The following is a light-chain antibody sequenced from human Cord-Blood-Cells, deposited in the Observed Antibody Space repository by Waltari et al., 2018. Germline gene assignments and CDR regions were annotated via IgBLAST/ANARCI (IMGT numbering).Light chain of an antibody. CDR1: QRVSSSY. CDR2: GAS. CDR3: QQYGSSPYT. J-gene: IGKJ2*01. Sequence: ETVLTQSPGTRSLSPGERATLSCRASQRVSSSYLAWYQQKPGQAPSLLIYGASSRATGIPDRFSGSGSGTDFTLTISRLEPEDFAVYYCQQYGSSPYTFGQGTKLEIK. V-gene: IGKV3-20*01.